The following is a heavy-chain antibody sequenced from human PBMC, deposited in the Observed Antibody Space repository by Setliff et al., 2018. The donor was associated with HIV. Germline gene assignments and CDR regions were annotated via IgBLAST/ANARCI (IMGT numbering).Heavy chain of an antibody. CDR1: GYTFTDYA. D-gene: IGHD3-22*01. V-gene: IGHV1-3*01. Sequence: GASVKVSCKASGYTFTDYALHWVRQAPGQRLEWMGWINADNGDTKYSQKFQGRITITTDTSTSTAYMELRSLRSDDTAVYYCARHASTWYYESSGPHLDYWGQGTLVTVSS. CDR2: INADNGDT. CDR3: ARHASTWYYESSGPHLDY. J-gene: IGHJ4*02.